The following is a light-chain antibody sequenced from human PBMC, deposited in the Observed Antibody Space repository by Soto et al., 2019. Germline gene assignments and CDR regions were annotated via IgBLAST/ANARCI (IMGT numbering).Light chain of an antibody. J-gene: IGKJ2*01. CDR1: QRVSSSY. CDR3: PRYGRSPPLT. Sequence: EIGVTQSPGTLSLSPGERATLSCRARQRVSSSYLARYQQKPAQAPRLLIYGASSRATGIPDRFSGSRSGTDLTLTLSRLEPEPFAVYFCPRYGRSPPLTFGQGPKVEIK. CDR2: GAS. V-gene: IGKV3-20*01.